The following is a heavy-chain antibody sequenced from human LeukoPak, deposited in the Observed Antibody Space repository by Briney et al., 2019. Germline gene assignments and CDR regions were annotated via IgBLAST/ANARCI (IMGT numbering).Heavy chain of an antibody. CDR2: INSDGSST. D-gene: IGHD4-11*01. J-gene: IGHJ5*02. V-gene: IGHV3-74*01. CDR1: GFTFSSYW. Sequence: GGSLRLSCAASGFTFSSYWMHWVRQAPGKGLVWVSCINSDGSSTRYADSVKGRFTISRDNVKNTLYLQMNSLRAEDTAVYYCARDWRYSNYVAANWFDPWGQGTLVTVSS. CDR3: ARDWRYSNYVAANWFDP.